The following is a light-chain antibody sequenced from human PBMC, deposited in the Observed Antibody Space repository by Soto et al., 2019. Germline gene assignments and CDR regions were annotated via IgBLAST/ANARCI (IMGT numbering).Light chain of an antibody. CDR3: CSYAGSSTYV. J-gene: IGLJ1*01. V-gene: IGLV2-23*01. CDR1: STDFVSYNR. Sequence: QSVLTQPPSVSGSPGQSVTISCTGTSTDFVSYNRVSWYQQPPGTAPKLMIYEGSKRPSGVSSRFSGSKSGNTASLTISGLQAEDEADYYWCSYAGSSTYVFGTGTKVTVL. CDR2: EGS.